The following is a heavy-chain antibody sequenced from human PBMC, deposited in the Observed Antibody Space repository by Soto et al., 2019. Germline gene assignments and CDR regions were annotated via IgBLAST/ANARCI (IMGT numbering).Heavy chain of an antibody. D-gene: IGHD4-17*01. Sequence: EVQLVESGGGLIQPGGSLRLSCAASGFTVGRDYMSWVRQAPGKGLEWVSVIYTGGSTYYADSVKGRFTFSRDNSKNTLYLQMNSLRAEDTAVYYCARAYGGNPALFDPWGQGTLVTVSS. J-gene: IGHJ5*02. CDR3: ARAYGGNPALFDP. CDR2: IYTGGST. CDR1: GFTVGRDY. V-gene: IGHV3-53*01.